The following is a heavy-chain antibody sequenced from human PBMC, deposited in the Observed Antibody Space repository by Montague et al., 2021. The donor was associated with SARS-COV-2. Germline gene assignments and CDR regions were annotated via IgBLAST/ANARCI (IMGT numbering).Heavy chain of an antibody. V-gene: IGHV4-38-2*02. J-gene: IGHJ6*02. CDR1: GYSISSGYY. CDR3: VRDQESGGFGELLVGYYYGMDV. Sequence: SETLSLTCTVSGYSISSGYYWGWLRQSPGKGLEWIGSIYHSGSTYYNPSLKSRVTISVDTSKNQFSLKLSSVTAADTAVYYCVRDQESGGFGELLVGYYYGMDVRGQGTTVTVSS. D-gene: IGHD3-10*01. CDR2: IYHSGST.